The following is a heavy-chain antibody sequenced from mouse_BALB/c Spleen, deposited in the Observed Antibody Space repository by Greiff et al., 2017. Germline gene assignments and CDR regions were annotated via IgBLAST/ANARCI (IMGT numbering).Heavy chain of an antibody. CDR2: IDPENGDT. Sequence: EVQLQQSGAELVRSGASVKLSCTASGFNIKDYYMHWVKQRPEQGLEWIGWIDPENGDTEYAPKFQGKATMTADTSSNTAYLQLSSLTSEDTAVYYCNAWRVDYWGQGTTLTVSS. CDR1: GFNIKDYY. V-gene: IGHV14-4*02. CDR3: NAWRVDY. J-gene: IGHJ2*01.